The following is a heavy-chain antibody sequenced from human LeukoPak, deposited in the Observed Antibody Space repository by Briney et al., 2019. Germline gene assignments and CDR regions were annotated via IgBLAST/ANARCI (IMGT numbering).Heavy chain of an antibody. CDR1: GFTFSGYT. Sequence: GGSLRLSCAASGFTFSGYTMNWVRQAPGKGLEWVSSISSSSTYIYYAASVKGRFTISRDNSKYSLHLQMNSLRVEDTAVYYCARGYSGSYPHFDYWGQGTLVTVSS. CDR3: ARGYSGSYPHFDY. D-gene: IGHD1-26*01. CDR2: ISSSSTYI. V-gene: IGHV3-21*01. J-gene: IGHJ4*02.